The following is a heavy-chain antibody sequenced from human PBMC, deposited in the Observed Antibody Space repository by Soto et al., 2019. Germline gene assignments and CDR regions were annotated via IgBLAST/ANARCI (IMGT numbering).Heavy chain of an antibody. CDR2: ISWNSGNI. Sequence: PGGSLRLSCAASGFSFDDYAIHWVRQAPGKGLEWVSGISWNSGNIDYAGSVKGRFTISRDNAKSSLYLQMKSLRPEDTALYYCAIFRSVTTPFDYWGQGTLVTVSS. D-gene: IGHD4-17*01. CDR3: AIFRSVTTPFDY. V-gene: IGHV3-9*01. CDR1: GFSFDDYA. J-gene: IGHJ4*02.